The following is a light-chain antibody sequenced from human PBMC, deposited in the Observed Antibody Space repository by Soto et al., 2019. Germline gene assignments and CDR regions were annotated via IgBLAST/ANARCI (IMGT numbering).Light chain of an antibody. Sequence: QSALTQPASVSGSPGQSITISCTGTSSDVGAYDYVSWYQQHPDKAPKLMIYEVSNRPSGFSNRFSGSKSVNTATLTISGPQAEDEAEYYCNSYTSSSTRVFGTGTKLTVL. CDR2: EVS. CDR1: SSDVGAYDY. V-gene: IGLV2-14*03. J-gene: IGLJ1*01. CDR3: NSYTSSSTRV.